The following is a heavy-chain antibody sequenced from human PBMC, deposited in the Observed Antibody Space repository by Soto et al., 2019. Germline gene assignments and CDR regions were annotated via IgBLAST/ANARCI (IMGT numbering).Heavy chain of an antibody. J-gene: IGHJ5*02. V-gene: IGHV1-18*01. CDR3: ASIRGAAGNNWFDP. Sequence: ASVKVSCQASGYTFTSYGISWVRQAPGQGLEWMGWISAYNGNTNYAQKLQGRVTMTTDTSTSTAYMELRSLRSDDTAVYYCASIRGAAGNNWFDPWGQGTLVTVSS. CDR2: ISAYNGNT. CDR1: GYTFTSYG. D-gene: IGHD6-13*01.